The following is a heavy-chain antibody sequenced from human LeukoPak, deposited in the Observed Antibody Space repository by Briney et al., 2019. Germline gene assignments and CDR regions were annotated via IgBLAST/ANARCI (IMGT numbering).Heavy chain of an antibody. V-gene: IGHV3-21*01. Sequence: GGSLRLSRAASGFSISDYSINWVRQAPGKGLEWVSSISSGSTYIYYADSVKGRFTISRDNAKNSLYLQMSSLRAEDTAVYFCARDAILTGYPKVPYFDYWGQGTLVTVSS. J-gene: IGHJ4*02. CDR1: GFSISDYS. CDR3: ARDAILTGYPKVPYFDY. D-gene: IGHD3-9*01. CDR2: ISSGSTYI.